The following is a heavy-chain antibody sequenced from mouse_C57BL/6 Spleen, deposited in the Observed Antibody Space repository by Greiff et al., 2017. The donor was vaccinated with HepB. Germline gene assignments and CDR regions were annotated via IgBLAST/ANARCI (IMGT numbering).Heavy chain of an antibody. Sequence: QVQLKESGAELVKPGASVKVSCKASGYTFTSYWMHWVKQRPGQGLEWIGRIHPSDSDTNYNQKFKGKATLTVDKSSSTAYMQLSSLTSEDSAVYYCAIYYGNYEEYYYAMDYWGQGTSVTVSS. J-gene: IGHJ4*01. CDR3: AIYYGNYEEYYYAMDY. CDR1: GYTFTSYW. D-gene: IGHD2-1*01. V-gene: IGHV1-74*01. CDR2: IHPSDSDT.